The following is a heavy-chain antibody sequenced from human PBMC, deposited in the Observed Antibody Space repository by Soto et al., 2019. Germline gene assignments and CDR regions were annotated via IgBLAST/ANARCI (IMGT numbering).Heavy chain of an antibody. D-gene: IGHD6-6*01. V-gene: IGHV3-15*07. J-gene: IGHJ4*02. CDR3: TSDRGLSAARPAR. CDR2: IKSKTDGGTT. Sequence: GGSLRLSCAASGFTFSNAWINWVRQAPGKGLEWVGRIKSKTDGGTTDYAAPVKGRFAVSRDDSRNMVYLQMNSLKTEDTAVYYGTSDRGLSAARPARWGKGTLVTVAS. CDR1: GFTFSNAW.